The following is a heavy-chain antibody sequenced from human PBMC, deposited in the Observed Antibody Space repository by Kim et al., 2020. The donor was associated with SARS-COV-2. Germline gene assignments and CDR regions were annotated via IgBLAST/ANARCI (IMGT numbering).Heavy chain of an antibody. D-gene: IGHD1-7*01. Sequence: TPSLQSRVTMSVDTSKNQFSLKLSSVPAADTAVYYCARDAEITGTYFDYWGQGTLVTVSS. CDR3: ARDAEITGTYFDY. V-gene: IGHV4-4*07. J-gene: IGHJ4*02.